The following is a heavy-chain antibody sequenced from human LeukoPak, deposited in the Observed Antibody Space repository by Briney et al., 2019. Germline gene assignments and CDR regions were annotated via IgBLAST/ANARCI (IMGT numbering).Heavy chain of an antibody. CDR2: INPSGGST. D-gene: IGHD2-21*02. Sequence: ASVKVSCKASGYTFTIYYMHWVRPAPGQGLEWMGIINPSGGSTSYAQKFQGRVTMTRDTSTSTVYMELGSLRSEDTAVYYCASPRSGGDSGFDYWGQGTLVTGSS. V-gene: IGHV1-46*01. J-gene: IGHJ4*02. CDR3: ASPRSGGDSGFDY. CDR1: GYTFTIYY.